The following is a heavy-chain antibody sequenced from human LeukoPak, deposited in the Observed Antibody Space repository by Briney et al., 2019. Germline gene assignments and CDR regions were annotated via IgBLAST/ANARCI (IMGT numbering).Heavy chain of an antibody. V-gene: IGHV4-31*03. J-gene: IGHJ6*02. CDR2: IYYSGST. CDR3: ARDGLGYLGAPNWKGFYYYYGMDV. D-gene: IGHD1-1*01. CDR1: GGSISSGGYY. Sequence: SETLSLTCTVSGGSISSGGYYWSWIRQHPGKGLEWIGYIYYSGSTYYNPSLKSRVTISVDTSKNQFSLKLSSVTAADTAVYYCARDGLGYLGAPNWKGFYYYYGMDVWGQGTTVTVSS.